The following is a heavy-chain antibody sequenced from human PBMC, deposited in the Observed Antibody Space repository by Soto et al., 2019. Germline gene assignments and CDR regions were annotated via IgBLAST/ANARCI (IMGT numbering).Heavy chain of an antibody. J-gene: IGHJ6*03. CDR2: ISSSSSTI. CDR3: ARDTVTPEYYYYYYMDV. CDR1: GFTFSSYS. V-gene: IGHV3-48*01. D-gene: IGHD4-4*01. Sequence: GGSLRLSCAASGFTFSSYSMNWVRQAPGKGLEWVSYISSSSSTIYYADSVKGRFTISRDNAKNSLYLQMNSLRAEDMAVYYCARDTVTPEYYYYYYMDVWGKGTTVTVSS.